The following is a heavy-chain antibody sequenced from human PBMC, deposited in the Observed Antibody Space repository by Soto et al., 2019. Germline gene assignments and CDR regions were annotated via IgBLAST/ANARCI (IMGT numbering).Heavy chain of an antibody. V-gene: IGHV4-59*01. CDR1: GGSISSYY. CDR3: ARTSSIAARPGYNWFDP. Sequence: SETLSLTCTVSGGSISSYYWSWIRQPPGKGLEWIGYIYYSGSTNYNPSLKSRVTISVDTSKNQFSLKLSSVTAADTAVYYCARTSSIAARPGYNWFDPWGQGTLVTVSS. D-gene: IGHD6-6*01. J-gene: IGHJ5*02. CDR2: IYYSGST.